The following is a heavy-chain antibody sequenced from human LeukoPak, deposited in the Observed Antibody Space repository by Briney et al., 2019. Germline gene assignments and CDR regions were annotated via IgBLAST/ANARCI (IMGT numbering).Heavy chain of an antibody. CDR2: INHSGST. J-gene: IGHJ4*02. D-gene: IGHD2-2*01. Sequence: PSETLSLTCAVYGGSFSGYYWTWIRQPPGKGLEWIGEINHSGSTNHNPSLKSRVTISVDTSKNQFSLKLSSVTAADAAVYYCARANCSSTSCYSGSLTDSWGQGTLVTVSS. CDR1: GGSFSGYY. V-gene: IGHV4-34*01. CDR3: ARANCSSTSCYSGSLTDS.